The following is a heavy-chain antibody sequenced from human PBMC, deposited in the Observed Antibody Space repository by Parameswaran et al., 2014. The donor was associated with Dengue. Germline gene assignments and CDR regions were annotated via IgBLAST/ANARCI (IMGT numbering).Heavy chain of an antibody. Sequence: KWIRQPPGKGLEWVSSISSSSSYIYYADSVKGRFTISRDNAKNSLYLQMNSLRAEDTAVYYCARDNPYCSSTSLLYQGCHYGMDVWGQGTTVTVSS. J-gene: IGHJ6*02. CDR3: ARDNPYCSSTSLLYQGCHYGMDV. D-gene: IGHD2-2*02. CDR2: ISSSSSYI. V-gene: IGHV3-21*01.